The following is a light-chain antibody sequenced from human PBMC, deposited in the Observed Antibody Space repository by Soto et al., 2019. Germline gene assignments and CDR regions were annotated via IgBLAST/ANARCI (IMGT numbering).Light chain of an antibody. CDR2: AAS. Sequence: DIQMTQSPSSLSASVGDRVTLACRASRSIGTYLHWYQQKPGKAPNLLIRAASNLQSGVPSRFSGSGSAADFTLTITSLQPEDFATYFCQQTFTDFPTFRQGTKLEIK. CDR3: QQTFTDFPT. CDR1: RSIGTY. J-gene: IGKJ2*01. V-gene: IGKV1-39*01.